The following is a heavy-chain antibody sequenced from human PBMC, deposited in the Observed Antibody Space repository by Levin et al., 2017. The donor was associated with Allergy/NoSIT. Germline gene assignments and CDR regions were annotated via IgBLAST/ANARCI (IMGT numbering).Heavy chain of an antibody. Sequence: GGSLRLSCAASGFTFSNYGINWIRQTPGKGLEWVSTISGSGGSTYYADAVKGRFTISRDNSKNTLYLQMNSLRADDTAVYYCATDPDAQYYYDSSGYDDSWGQGTLVTVSS. CDR2: ISGSGGST. D-gene: IGHD3-22*01. CDR1: GFTFSNYG. CDR3: ATDPDAQYYYDSSGYDDS. J-gene: IGHJ4*02. V-gene: IGHV3-23*01.